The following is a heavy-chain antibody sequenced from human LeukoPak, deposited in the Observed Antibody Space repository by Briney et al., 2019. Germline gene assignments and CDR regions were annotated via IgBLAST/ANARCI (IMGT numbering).Heavy chain of an antibody. J-gene: IGHJ4*02. V-gene: IGHV3-11*01. CDR1: GFTFSDYY. D-gene: IGHD3-22*01. CDR2: ICDSGRTI. Sequence: GGSLGLSCSASGFTFSDYYMSWSRPAPGKGLEWVSYICDSGRTIYYADSVKGRFTISRDNAKNSVYLQMNNLRAEDTAVYYCARDRLGDYDHSGYYDKWGQGTLVTVSS. CDR3: ARDRLGDYDHSGYYDK.